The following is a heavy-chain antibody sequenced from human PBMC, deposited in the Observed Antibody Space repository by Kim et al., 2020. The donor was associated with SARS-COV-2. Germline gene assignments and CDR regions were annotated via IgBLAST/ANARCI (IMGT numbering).Heavy chain of an antibody. CDR1: GGTFSSYA. D-gene: IGHD3-3*01. CDR2: IIPILGIA. J-gene: IGHJ3*02. CDR3: ARAPRREIFGVVINGDAFDI. Sequence: SVKVSCKASGGTFSSYAISWVRQAPGQGLEWMGRIIPILGIANYAQKFQGRVTITADKSTSTAYMELSSLRSEDTAVYYCARAPRREIFGVVINGDAFDIWGQGTMVTVSS. V-gene: IGHV1-69*04.